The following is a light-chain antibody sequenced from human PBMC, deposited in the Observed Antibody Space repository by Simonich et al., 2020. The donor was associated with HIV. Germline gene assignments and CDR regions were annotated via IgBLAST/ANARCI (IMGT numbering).Light chain of an antibody. CDR2: DVS. V-gene: IGLV2-14*01. CDR3: SSYTSSSTWV. CDR1: TSDVGAFKF. Sequence: QSALTQPRSVSGSPGQSITISCTGATSDVGAFKFVSWYRQHPGKAPKLMIFDVSKRPSGVSSLLSGSKSGNTASLTISGLQAEDEAYYYCSSYTSSSTWVFGGGTKLTVL. J-gene: IGLJ3*02.